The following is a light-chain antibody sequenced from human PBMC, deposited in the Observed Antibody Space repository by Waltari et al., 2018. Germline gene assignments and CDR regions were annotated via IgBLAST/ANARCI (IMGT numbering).Light chain of an antibody. CDR1: DIGDKS. CDR2: YDS. CDR3: QVWDTNSDHWV. V-gene: IGLV3-21*04. Sequence: SYVLTQPPSVSVAPGKTAPITCGGNDIGDKSVHWYRQKQGQAPVLVIYYDSDRPSGIPERFSGSNSGNTATLTISRVEVGDEADYYCQVWDTNSDHWVFGGGTKLTVL. J-gene: IGLJ3*02.